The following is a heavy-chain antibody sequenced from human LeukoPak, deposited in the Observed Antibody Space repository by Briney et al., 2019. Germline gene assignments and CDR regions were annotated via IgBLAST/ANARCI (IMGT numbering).Heavy chain of an antibody. CDR3: AKDQHSPYSSSIDSFDY. D-gene: IGHD6-6*01. J-gene: IGHJ4*02. V-gene: IGHV3-30*18. Sequence: PGGSLRLSCAASGFTFSDYYMSWIRQAPGKGLEWVAVISYDGSNKYYADSVKGRFTISRDNSKNTLYLQMNSLRAEDTAVYYCAKDQHSPYSSSIDSFDYWGQGTLVTVSS. CDR1: GFTFSDYY. CDR2: ISYDGSNK.